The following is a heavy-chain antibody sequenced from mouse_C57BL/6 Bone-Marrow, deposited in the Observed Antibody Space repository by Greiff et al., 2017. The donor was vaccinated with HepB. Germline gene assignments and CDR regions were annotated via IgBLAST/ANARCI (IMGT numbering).Heavy chain of an antibody. CDR2: SRNKANDYTT. CDR1: GFTFSDFY. V-gene: IGHV7-1*01. Sequence: EVQVVDSGGGLVQSGRSLRLSCATSGFTFSDFYMEWVRQAPGKGLEWIAASRNKANDYTTEYSASVKGRFIVSRDTSQSILYLQMNALRAEDTAIYYCARDAWMDYWGQGTSVTVSS. J-gene: IGHJ4*01. CDR3: ARDAWMDY.